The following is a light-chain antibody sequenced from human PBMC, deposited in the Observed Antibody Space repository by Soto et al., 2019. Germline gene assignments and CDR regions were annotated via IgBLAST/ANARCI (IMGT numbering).Light chain of an antibody. J-gene: IGKJ1*01. CDR1: QSVSNNY. CDR2: GAS. CDR3: QXYGRSPTT. V-gene: IGKV3-20*01. Sequence: EIVLTQSPGTLSLSPGERATLSCRASQSVSNNYLAWYQQKSGQAPRFLIYGASSRATGIPDRLSGSGSGTDLNLTISSLEPEDFAVYYCQXYGRSPTTCGQGTKVDIK.